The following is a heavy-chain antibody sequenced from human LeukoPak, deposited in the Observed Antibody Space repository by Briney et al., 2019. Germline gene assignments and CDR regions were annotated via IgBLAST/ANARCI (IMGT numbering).Heavy chain of an antibody. D-gene: IGHD3-10*01. CDR3: ARVSTYHYGSGTLGY. V-gene: IGHV4-34*01. J-gene: IGHJ4*02. CDR2: INHSGST. CDR1: GGSFSGYY. Sequence: SETLSLTCAVYGGSFSGYYWSWIRQPPGKGLEWIGEINHSGSTNYNPSLKSRVTISVDTSKNQFSLKLSSVTAADTAVYYCARVSTYHYGSGTLGYWGQGTLVTVSS.